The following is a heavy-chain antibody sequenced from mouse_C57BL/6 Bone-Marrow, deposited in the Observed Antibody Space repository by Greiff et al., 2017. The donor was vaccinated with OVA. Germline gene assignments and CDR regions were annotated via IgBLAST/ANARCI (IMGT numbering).Heavy chain of an antibody. D-gene: IGHD2-1*01. J-gene: IGHJ3*01. CDR2: ISSGGDYI. CDR3: TRDQGYGNYGGWFAY. V-gene: IGHV5-9-1*02. CDR1: GFTFSSYA. Sequence: EVQLVESGEGLVKPGGSLKLSCAASGFTFSSYAMSWVRQTPEKRLEWVAYISSGGDYIYYADTVKGRFTISRDNARNTLYLQMSSLKSEDTAMYYCTRDQGYGNYGGWFAYWGQGTLVTVSA.